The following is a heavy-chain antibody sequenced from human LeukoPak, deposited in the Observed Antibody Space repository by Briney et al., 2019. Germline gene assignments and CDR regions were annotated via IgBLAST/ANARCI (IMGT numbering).Heavy chain of an antibody. D-gene: IGHD6-13*01. J-gene: IGHJ3*02. CDR3: AREPYSSSWYGNAFDI. CDR2: TRNKANSYTT. Sequence: GGSLRLSCAASGFSLSGYWMTWVRQAPGKGLEWVGRTRNKANSYTTEYAASVKGRFTISRDDSKNSLYLQMNSLKTEDTAVYYCAREPYSSSWYGNAFDIWGQGTMVTVSS. CDR1: GFSLSGYW. V-gene: IGHV3-72*01.